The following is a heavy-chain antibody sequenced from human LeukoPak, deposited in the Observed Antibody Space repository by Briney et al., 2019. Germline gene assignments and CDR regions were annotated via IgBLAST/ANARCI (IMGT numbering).Heavy chain of an antibody. CDR3: AGGLSSSDLYYFDY. CDR2: IYYSVST. V-gene: IGHV4-59*11. J-gene: IGHJ4*02. D-gene: IGHD6-6*01. CDR1: GGSISSHY. Sequence: SETLSLTCTVSGGSISSHYWSWIRPRPGKGLEWIGYIYYSVSTNYNPSLKSRVTISVDTSKNQFSLKLSSVTAADTAVYYCAGGLSSSDLYYFDYWGQGTLVTVSS.